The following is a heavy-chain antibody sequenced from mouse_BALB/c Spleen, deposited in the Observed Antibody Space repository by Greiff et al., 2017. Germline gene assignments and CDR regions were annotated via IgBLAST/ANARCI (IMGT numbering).Heavy chain of an antibody. CDR2: IDPANGNT. V-gene: IGHV14-3*02. CDR1: GFNIKDTY. D-gene: IGHD1-1*01. Sequence: VQLKESGAELVKPGASVKLSCTASGFNIKDTYMHWVKQRPEQGLEWIGRIDPANGNTKYDPKFQGKATITADTSSNTAYLQLSSLTSEDTAVYYCARRLLRSGYYFDYWGQGTTLTVSS. CDR3: ARRLLRSGYYFDY. J-gene: IGHJ2*01.